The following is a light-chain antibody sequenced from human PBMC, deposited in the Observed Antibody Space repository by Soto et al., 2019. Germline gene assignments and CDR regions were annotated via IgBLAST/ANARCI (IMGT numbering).Light chain of an antibody. CDR3: SSFTTSSALI. Sequence: QSALTQPASVSGSPGQSITTSCTGTSSDIGGYNYVSWYQQHPGKVPKLIIYEVTNRPSGVSDRFSGSKSGNTASLTISGLQAEDEADYYCSSFTTSSALIFGGGTKVTVL. V-gene: IGLV2-14*01. CDR1: SSDIGGYNY. CDR2: EVT. J-gene: IGLJ2*01.